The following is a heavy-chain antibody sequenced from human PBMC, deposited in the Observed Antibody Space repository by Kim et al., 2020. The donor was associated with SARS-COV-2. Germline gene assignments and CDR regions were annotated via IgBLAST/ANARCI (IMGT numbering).Heavy chain of an antibody. J-gene: IGHJ4*02. V-gene: IGHV3-30*03. CDR1: GFTFRSYG. D-gene: IGHD6-13*01. Sequence: GGSLRLSCAASGFTFRSYGMHWVRQAPGKGLEWVALISYDGSNKYNADSVKGRFTISRDNSKNTLYLQMNSLRAEDTAVYYCAREHMYTSRRYEIDYWGRGTLVTVFS. CDR2: ISYDGSNK. CDR3: AREHMYTSRRYEIDY.